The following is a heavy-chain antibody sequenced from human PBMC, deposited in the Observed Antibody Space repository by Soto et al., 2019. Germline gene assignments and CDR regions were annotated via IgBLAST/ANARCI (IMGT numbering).Heavy chain of an antibody. CDR2: ISGSGGST. D-gene: IGHD6-19*01. Sequence: GGSLRLSCAASGFTFSSYAMSWVRQAPGKGLEWVSAISGSGGSTYYADSVKGRFTISRDNSKNTLYLQMNSLRAEDTAVYYCAKDQTAGIAVAGTADAFDIWGQGTMVTVSS. CDR3: AKDQTAGIAVAGTADAFDI. V-gene: IGHV3-23*01. J-gene: IGHJ3*02. CDR1: GFTFSSYA.